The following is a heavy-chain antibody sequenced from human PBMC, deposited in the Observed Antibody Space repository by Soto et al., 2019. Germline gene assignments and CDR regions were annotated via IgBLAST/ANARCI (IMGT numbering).Heavy chain of an antibody. Sequence: GGSLRLSCAASGFTFRSFAMSWVRQTPGKGLEWVSTITGSGDSTYYADSVKGRFTISRDNSKNTLYLQVNSLRADDTAVFYCVKRGPIAASFDSWGQGALVTVSS. CDR1: GFTFRSFA. V-gene: IGHV3-23*01. CDR3: VKRGPIAASFDS. D-gene: IGHD6-13*01. CDR2: ITGSGDST. J-gene: IGHJ4*02.